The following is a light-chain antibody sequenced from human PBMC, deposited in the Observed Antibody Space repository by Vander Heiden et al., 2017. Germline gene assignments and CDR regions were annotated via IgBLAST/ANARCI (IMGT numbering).Light chain of an antibody. Sequence: IQLTQSPSFLSASVGDRVTITGRASQGIRGYLAWYQQKPGKAPKLLIYAASTLQSGVPSRFSGSASGTEFTLTITILHPEDIGTYYCQQVYSYPYTFGQGTKLEIK. CDR3: QQVYSYPYT. V-gene: IGKV1-9*01. CDR2: AAS. J-gene: IGKJ2*01. CDR1: QGIRGY.